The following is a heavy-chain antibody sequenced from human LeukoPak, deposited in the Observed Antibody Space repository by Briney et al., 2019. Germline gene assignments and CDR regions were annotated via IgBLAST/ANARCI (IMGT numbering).Heavy chain of an antibody. V-gene: IGHV4-59*08. CDR1: GGSISSYY. Sequence: SETLSLTCTVSGGSISSYYWSWIRQPPGKGLEWIGYIYYIGSTNYNPSLKSRVTISVGTSKNQFSLKVSSVTAADTAVYYCARHNNYGSYAFDIWGQGTMVTVSS. J-gene: IGHJ3*02. CDR3: ARHNNYGSYAFDI. CDR2: IYYIGST. D-gene: IGHD3-10*01.